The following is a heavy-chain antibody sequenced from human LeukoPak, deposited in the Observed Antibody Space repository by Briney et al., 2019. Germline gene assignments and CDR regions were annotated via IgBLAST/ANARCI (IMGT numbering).Heavy chain of an antibody. CDR3: ARVEDSSGYSIGAFDI. D-gene: IGHD3-22*01. CDR1: GFTFSSSA. V-gene: IGHV3-23*01. Sequence: GGSLRLSCAASGFTFSSSAMSWVRQVPGKGLEWVSGISASGGSTYYADSVRGRFTISRDNSKNTLYVQMNSLRDEDTAVYYCARVEDSSGYSIGAFDIWGQGTMVTASS. CDR2: ISASGGST. J-gene: IGHJ3*02.